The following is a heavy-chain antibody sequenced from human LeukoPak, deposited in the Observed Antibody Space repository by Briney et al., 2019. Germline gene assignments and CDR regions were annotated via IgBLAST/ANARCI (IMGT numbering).Heavy chain of an antibody. CDR2: ISSSGSTI. CDR1: GFTSSSYE. Sequence: GGSLRLSCAASGFTSSSYEMNWVRQAPGKGLEWVSYISSSGSTIYYADSVKGRFTISRDNAKNSLYLQMNSLRAEDTAVYHCAELGITMIGGVWGKGTTVTISS. J-gene: IGHJ6*04. D-gene: IGHD3-10*02. CDR3: AELGITMIGGV. V-gene: IGHV3-48*03.